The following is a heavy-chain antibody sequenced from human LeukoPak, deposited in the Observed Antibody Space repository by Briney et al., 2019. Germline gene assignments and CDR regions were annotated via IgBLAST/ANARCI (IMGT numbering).Heavy chain of an antibody. CDR2: IYTSGST. J-gene: IGHJ5*02. CDR3: ARVIAVAGSNWFGP. Sequence: PWQTLSLTCTVSGGSISSGSYYWSWIREPAGKGLEWIGRIYTSGSTNYNPSLKSRVTISVDTSKNQFSLKLSSVTAADTAVYYCARVIAVAGSNWFGPWGQGTLVTVSP. D-gene: IGHD6-19*01. V-gene: IGHV4-61*02. CDR1: GGSISSGSYY.